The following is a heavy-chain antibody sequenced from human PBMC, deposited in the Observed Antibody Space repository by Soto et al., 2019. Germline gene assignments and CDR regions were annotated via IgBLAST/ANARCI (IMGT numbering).Heavy chain of an antibody. CDR1: GYTFTSYA. CDR2: INAGNGNT. Sequence: GASVKVSCKASGYTFTSYAMHWVRQAPGQRLEWMGWINAGNGNTKYSQKFQGRVTITRDASASTAYVELSSLRSEDTAVYYCARPHFSSSYYFDYWGQGTLVTVSS. D-gene: IGHD6-13*01. CDR3: ARPHFSSSYYFDY. V-gene: IGHV1-3*01. J-gene: IGHJ4*02.